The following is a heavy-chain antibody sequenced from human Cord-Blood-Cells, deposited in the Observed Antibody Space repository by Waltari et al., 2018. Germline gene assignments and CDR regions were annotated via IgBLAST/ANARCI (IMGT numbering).Heavy chain of an antibody. V-gene: IGHV6-1*01. CDR3: AREDPRGYSYGWSNWLDP. J-gene: IGHJ5*02. CDR2: TYYRSKWYN. CDR1: GDSVSSNSAA. Sequence: QVQLPQSGPGLVKPSQPLSLPCAISGDSVSSNSAAWNWSRQSPSRGLEWLGRTYYRSKWYNDYAVSVKSRITINPDTSKNQFSLQLNSVTPEDTAVYYCAREDPRGYSYGWSNWLDPWGQGTLVTVSS. D-gene: IGHD5-18*01.